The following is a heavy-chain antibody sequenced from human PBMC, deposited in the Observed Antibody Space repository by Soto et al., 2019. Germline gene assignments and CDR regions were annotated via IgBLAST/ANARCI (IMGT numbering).Heavy chain of an antibody. Sequence: PGGSLRLSCAAFGFTFSRYWMHWVRQAPGKGLVCVSRINSDGSTTNYADSVRGRFTISRDNAKNTLYLQMNSLRAEDAAVYYCARDSGWYIWGQGTLVTVSS. CDR3: ARDSGWYI. CDR2: INSDGSTT. V-gene: IGHV3-74*01. CDR1: GFTFSRYW. J-gene: IGHJ4*02. D-gene: IGHD6-19*01.